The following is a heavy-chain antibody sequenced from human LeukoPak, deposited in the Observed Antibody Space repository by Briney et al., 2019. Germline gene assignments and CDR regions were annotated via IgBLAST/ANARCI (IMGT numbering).Heavy chain of an antibody. CDR3: AKHVRAISSFDY. Sequence: GGSLRLSCAASAFTFSTYGMSWVRQAPRKGLEWVSTISDSGAKTYYADSVKGRFTISRDNSKSTLSLQMNSLGAEDTAVYYCAKHVRAISSFDYWGQGTLVTVSS. CDR2: ISDSGAKT. D-gene: IGHD3-10*02. CDR1: AFTFSTYG. V-gene: IGHV3-23*01. J-gene: IGHJ4*02.